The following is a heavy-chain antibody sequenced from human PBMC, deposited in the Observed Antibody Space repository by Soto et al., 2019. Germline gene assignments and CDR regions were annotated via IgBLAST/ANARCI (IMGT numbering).Heavy chain of an antibody. CDR2: IYYSGST. D-gene: IGHD3-22*01. V-gene: IGHV4-39*01. CDR3: ATSYYYDSSGYQYSGGFDY. CDR1: GGSISSSSYY. J-gene: IGHJ4*02. Sequence: QLQLQESGPGLVKPSETLSLTCTVSGGSISSSSYYWGWIHQPPGKGLEWIGSIYYSGSTYYNPSLKSRVTISVDTSKNQFSLKLSSVTAADTAVYYCATSYYYDSSGYQYSGGFDYWGQGTLVTVSS.